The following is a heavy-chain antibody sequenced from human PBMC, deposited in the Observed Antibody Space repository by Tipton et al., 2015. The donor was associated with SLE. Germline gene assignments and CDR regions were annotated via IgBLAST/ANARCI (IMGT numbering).Heavy chain of an antibody. CDR1: GFKFDDYG. CDR3: AKDVYGSGSPFYFDS. V-gene: IGHV3-9*01. CDR2: ISWNSNKT. D-gene: IGHD3-10*01. J-gene: IGHJ4*02. Sequence: SLRLSCAASGFKFDDYGMHWVRQAPGKALEWVSGISWNSNKTGYAASVKGRFTISRDNAKNSLYLQMSRLGAEDTATYFCAKDVYGSGSPFYFDSWGQGTLVTVSS.